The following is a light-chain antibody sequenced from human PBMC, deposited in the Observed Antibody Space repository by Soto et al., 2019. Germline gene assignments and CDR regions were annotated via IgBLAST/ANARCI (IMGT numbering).Light chain of an antibody. Sequence: DIRMTQSPSSLSASVGDRVTITCRASQGISSYLAWYQQKPGKAPKLLIYAASTLQSGVPSRFSGSGSGTDFTLTISSLQPEDFATYYCQQLNSYPITFGQGTLLET. CDR2: AAS. J-gene: IGKJ5*01. CDR3: QQLNSYPIT. CDR1: QGISSY. V-gene: IGKV1-9*01.